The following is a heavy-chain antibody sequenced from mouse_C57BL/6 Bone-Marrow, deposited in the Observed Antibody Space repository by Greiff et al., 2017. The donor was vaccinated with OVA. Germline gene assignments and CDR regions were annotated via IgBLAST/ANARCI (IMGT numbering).Heavy chain of an antibody. J-gene: IGHJ4*01. Sequence: EVHLVESGAGLVKPGGSLKLSCAASGFTFSSYAMSWVRQTPEKRLEWVAHISSGGDYTYYADTVKGRFTISRDNARNTLYLHMSSLKSEDTAMYYCAGEDYGEGYWGQGTSVTVS. CDR2: ISSGGDYT. V-gene: IGHV5S21*01. D-gene: IGHD2-4*01. CDR3: AGEDYGEGY. CDR1: GFTFSSYA.